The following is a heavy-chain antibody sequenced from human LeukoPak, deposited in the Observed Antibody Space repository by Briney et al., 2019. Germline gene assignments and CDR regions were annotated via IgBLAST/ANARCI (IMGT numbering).Heavy chain of an antibody. V-gene: IGHV3-21*01. J-gene: IGHJ4*02. CDR1: GFSFSSYS. Sequence: PGGSLRLSCAASGFSFSSYSMSWVRQAPGKGLEWVSFISRSSSDIYHADSVKGRFTISRVNAKNSLYLQMNSLRAEDTAVYYCARDLPAAVDWGQGTLVTVSS. CDR2: ISRSSSDI. D-gene: IGHD2-2*01. CDR3: ARDLPAAVD.